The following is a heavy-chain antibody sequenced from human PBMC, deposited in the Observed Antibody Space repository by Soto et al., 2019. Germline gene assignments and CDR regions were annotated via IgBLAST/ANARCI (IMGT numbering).Heavy chain of an antibody. CDR2: ISSSSSYI. Sequence: GGSLRLSCAASGFTFSSYSMNWVRQAPGKGLEWVSSISSSSSYIYYADSVKGRFTISRDNAKNSLYLQMNSLRAEDTAVYYCARETELRGSSWYPIWFDPWGQGTLVTVSS. CDR3: ARETELRGSSWYPIWFDP. V-gene: IGHV3-21*01. D-gene: IGHD6-13*01. CDR1: GFTFSSYS. J-gene: IGHJ5*02.